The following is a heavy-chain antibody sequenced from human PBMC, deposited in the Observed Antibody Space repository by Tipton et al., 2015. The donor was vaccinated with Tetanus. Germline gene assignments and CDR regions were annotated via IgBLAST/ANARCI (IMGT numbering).Heavy chain of an antibody. J-gene: IGHJ5*02. D-gene: IGHD5-18*01. CDR2: IYYSGST. Sequence: TLSLTCTVSGGSISNYYWSWIRQPPGKGLEWIGYIYYSGSTNYNPSLKSRVTISVDTSKNQFSLKLRSVTAADTAVYYCARLYSYGSLYWFDPWGQGTLVTVSS. CDR1: GGSISNYY. CDR3: ARLYSYGSLYWFDP. V-gene: IGHV4-59*01.